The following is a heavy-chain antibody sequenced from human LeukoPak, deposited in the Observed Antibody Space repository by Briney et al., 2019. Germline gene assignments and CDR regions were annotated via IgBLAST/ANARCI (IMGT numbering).Heavy chain of an antibody. V-gene: IGHV5-51*01. J-gene: IGHJ4*02. CDR2: IATSDSDT. Sequence: GESLKIPCKGSGYTFTNYWIGWVRQMPGRDLEWMGIIATSDSDTRYSPSFQGQVTISVDKSIRTAYLQWSSLKASDTAIYYCARRPDVGGGWNFDYWGQGSLVTVSS. CDR1: GYTFTNYW. CDR3: ARRPDVGGGWNFDY. D-gene: IGHD6-19*01.